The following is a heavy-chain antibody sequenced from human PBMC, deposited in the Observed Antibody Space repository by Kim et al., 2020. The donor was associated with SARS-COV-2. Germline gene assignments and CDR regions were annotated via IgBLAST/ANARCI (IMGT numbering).Heavy chain of an antibody. J-gene: IGHJ5*02. CDR1: GFMFSSYN. D-gene: IGHD3-22*01. Sequence: GGSLRLSCAASGFMFSSYNMNWVRQAPGKGLEWVAYIDSDGNSMYYADSVNGRFTISRDNAKNSLYLQMNNLRVEDTALYYCASLYYDTSGYGAWGQVTL. V-gene: IGHV3-48*03. CDR2: IDSDGNSM. CDR3: ASLYYDTSGYGA.